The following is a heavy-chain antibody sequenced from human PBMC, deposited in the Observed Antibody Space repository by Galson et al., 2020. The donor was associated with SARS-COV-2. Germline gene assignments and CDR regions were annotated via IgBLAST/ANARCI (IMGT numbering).Heavy chain of an antibody. V-gene: IGHV3-30*18. CDR3: AKHGVDERGSGGYYLDY. CDR2: ISHDGTNK. D-gene: IGHD3-16*01. J-gene: IGHJ4*02. Sequence: GESLKISCAASGFTFSDYGMHWVRQAPGKGPEWVAVISHDGTNKYYADSVKGRFANSRDNSKNTLYLQMSSRGAEDTAGYYCAKHGVDERGSGGYYLDYWGQGTLVTVSS. CDR1: GFTFSDYG.